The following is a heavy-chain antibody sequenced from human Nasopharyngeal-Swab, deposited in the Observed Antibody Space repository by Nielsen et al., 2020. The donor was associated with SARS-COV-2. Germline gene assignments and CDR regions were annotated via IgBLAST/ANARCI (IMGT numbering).Heavy chain of an antibody. CDR3: ARILVGRCYGSGSYYYFDY. J-gene: IGHJ4*02. Sequence: WLRQPPGKALERLAPIAWDDDTYSSTSLKTRLTISKDTTKNQEVLTTTNMDPVDTATYYCARILVGRCYGSGSYYYFDYWGQGTLVTVSS. V-gene: IGHV2-70*01. CDR2: IAWDDDT. D-gene: IGHD3-10*01.